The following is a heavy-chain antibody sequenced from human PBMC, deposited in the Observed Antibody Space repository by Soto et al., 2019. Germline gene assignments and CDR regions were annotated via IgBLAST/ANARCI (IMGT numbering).Heavy chain of an antibody. CDR1: GFTFSSYA. D-gene: IGHD6-19*01. CDR3: AKVPRIAVAGTLDY. CDR2: IRGSGSST. Sequence: GGSLRLSCAASGFTFSSYAMTWVRQAPGKGLEWLSGIRGSGSSTYYADSVKGRFTISRDNSKNTLYLQMNSLRAEDTAIYYCAKVPRIAVAGTLDYWGQGTLVTVSS. V-gene: IGHV3-23*01. J-gene: IGHJ4*02.